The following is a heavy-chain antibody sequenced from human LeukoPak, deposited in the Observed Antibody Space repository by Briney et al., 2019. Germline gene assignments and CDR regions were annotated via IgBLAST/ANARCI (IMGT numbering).Heavy chain of an antibody. Sequence: GSLELSCAASGFNFSSYAMHWGRQAPGKGLGGVAVISYDGSNKYYADSVKGRFTISRDNSKNTLYLQMNSLRAEDTAVYYCARVGYTDSWYSSPPFDYWGQGTLVTVSS. CDR1: GFNFSSYA. CDR3: ARVGYTDSWYSSPPFDY. V-gene: IGHV3-30-3*01. J-gene: IGHJ4*02. CDR2: ISYDGSNK. D-gene: IGHD6-13*01.